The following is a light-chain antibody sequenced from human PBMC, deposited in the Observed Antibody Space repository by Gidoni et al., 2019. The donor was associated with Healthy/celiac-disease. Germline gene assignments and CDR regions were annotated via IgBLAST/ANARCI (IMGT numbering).Light chain of an antibody. CDR3: QQYGSSPPT. Sequence: PGTTSFSPGERATLPGRSSQSVSSSYLAWYQQKPGQAPRLLIYGASSRATGIPDRFSGSGSGTDFTLTISRLEPEDFAVYYCQQYGSSPPTFGQGTKVEIK. J-gene: IGKJ1*01. CDR1: QSVSSSY. CDR2: GAS. V-gene: IGKV3-20*01.